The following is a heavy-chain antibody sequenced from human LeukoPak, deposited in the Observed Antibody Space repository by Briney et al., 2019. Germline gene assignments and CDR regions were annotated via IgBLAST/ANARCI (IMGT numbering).Heavy chain of an antibody. D-gene: IGHD6-19*01. Sequence: ASVKVSCKASGYTFTGYYMHWVRQAPGQGLEWMGWINPNSGGTNYAQKFQGRVTMTRDTSISTAYMELSRLRSDDTAVYYCARGAYGGGSGWYSYVDWGQGTLVTVSS. CDR2: INPNSGGT. V-gene: IGHV1-2*02. J-gene: IGHJ4*02. CDR3: ARGAYGGGSGWYSYVD. CDR1: GYTFTGYY.